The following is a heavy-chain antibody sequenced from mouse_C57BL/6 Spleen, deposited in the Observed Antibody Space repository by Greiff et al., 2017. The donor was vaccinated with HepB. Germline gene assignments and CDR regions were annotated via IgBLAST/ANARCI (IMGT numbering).Heavy chain of an antibody. Sequence: VKLQQPGAELVKPGASVKLSCKASGYTFTSYWMHWVKQRPGQGLEWIGMIHPNSGSTNYNEKFKSKATLTVDKSSSTAYMQLSSLTSEDSAVYYCARSLTAVGAMDYWGQGTSVTVSS. J-gene: IGHJ4*01. CDR3: ARSLTAVGAMDY. D-gene: IGHD1-1*01. V-gene: IGHV1-64*01. CDR1: GYTFTSYW. CDR2: IHPNSGST.